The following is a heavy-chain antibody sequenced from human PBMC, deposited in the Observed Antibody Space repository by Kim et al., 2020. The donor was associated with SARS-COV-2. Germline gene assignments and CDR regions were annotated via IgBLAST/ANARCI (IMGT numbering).Heavy chain of an antibody. CDR3: ARGYCSSTSCQYYPDY. Sequence: ASVKVSCKPSGTTFSGYAIHWVRQAPGQRLEWMGWINVGNGDTKYSHKIQDRVAITRDTSASSVYMDLSSLTSEDTALYYCARGYCSSTSCQYYPDYWGQGILVTVSS. V-gene: IGHV1-3*01. J-gene: IGHJ4*02. CDR1: GTTFSGYA. D-gene: IGHD2-2*01. CDR2: INVGNGDT.